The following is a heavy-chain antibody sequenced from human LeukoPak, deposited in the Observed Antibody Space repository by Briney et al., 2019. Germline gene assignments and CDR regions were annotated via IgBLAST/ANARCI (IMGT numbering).Heavy chain of an antibody. J-gene: IGHJ4*02. D-gene: IGHD2-15*01. CDR2: INHSGST. Sequence: SETLSLTCAVYGGSFSGYYLSWIRQPPGKGLEWIGEINHSGSTNYNPSLKSRVTISVDTSRNQFSLKLSSVTAADTAVYYCARGLPPHCSGGSCRRRGYYFDYWGQGTLVTVSS. V-gene: IGHV4-34*01. CDR1: GGSFSGYY. CDR3: ARGLPPHCSGGSCRRRGYYFDY.